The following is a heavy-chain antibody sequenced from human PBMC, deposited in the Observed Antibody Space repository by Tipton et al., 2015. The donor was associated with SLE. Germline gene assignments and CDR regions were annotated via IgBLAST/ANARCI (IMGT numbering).Heavy chain of an antibody. J-gene: IGHJ4*02. Sequence: QVQLVQSGAEVKKPGASVKVSCKASGYTFTSYDINWVRQATGQGLEWMGRINPNSGGTNYAQKFQGRVTMTRDTSISTAYMELSRLRSDDTAVYYCAREEPIVATPLDYWGQGTLVTVSS. CDR2: INPNSGGT. V-gene: IGHV1-2*06. CDR3: AREEPIVATPLDY. CDR1: GYTFTSYD. D-gene: IGHD5-12*01.